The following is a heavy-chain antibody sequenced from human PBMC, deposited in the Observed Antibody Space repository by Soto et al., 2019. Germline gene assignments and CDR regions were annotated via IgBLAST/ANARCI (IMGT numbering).Heavy chain of an antibody. CDR3: ARDLRTLWFGESYFDC. V-gene: IGHV4-61*01. Sequence: QVQLQESGPGLVKPSETLSLTCTVSGGSVSSNNYYWSWIRQPPGKGLEWIGYIFYSGSSNYNPSLRRRVTMSVDTSKNQFSLKLSSVTAADTAVYYCARDLRTLWFGESYFDCWGQGTLVTVSS. CDR2: IFYSGSS. CDR1: GGSVSSNNYY. J-gene: IGHJ4*02. D-gene: IGHD3-10*01.